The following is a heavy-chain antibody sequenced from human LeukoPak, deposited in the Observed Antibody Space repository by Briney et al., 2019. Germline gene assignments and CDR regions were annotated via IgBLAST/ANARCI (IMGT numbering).Heavy chain of an antibody. CDR3: AKEVKSSFQFPDYYFGL. J-gene: IGHJ2*01. CDR2: LVGSGYVA. D-gene: IGHD4/OR15-4a*01. CDR1: GFKFDNYA. Sequence: GGSLRLSCIASGFKFDNYAMHWIRQTPGKRPEWVSTLVGSGYVAYYRDSVKSRFTMSRDISKKTLYLQMNNVRDEDTAVYYCAKEVKSSFQFPDYYFGLWGRGTLVSVSS. V-gene: IGHV3-23*01.